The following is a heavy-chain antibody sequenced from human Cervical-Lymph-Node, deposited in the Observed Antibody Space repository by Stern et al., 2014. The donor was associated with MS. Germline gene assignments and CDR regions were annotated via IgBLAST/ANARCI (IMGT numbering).Heavy chain of an antibody. CDR3: ARVIAAATFDY. CDR1: GFTFSSYA. Sequence: VQLVESGGGVVQPGRSLRLSCAASGFTFSSYAMHWVRQAPGKGLEWVAVISYDGSNKYYADSVKGRFTFSRDNSKNTLYLQMNSLRAEDTAVYYCARVIAAATFDYWGQGTLVTVSS. CDR2: ISYDGSNK. V-gene: IGHV3-30*01. J-gene: IGHJ4*02. D-gene: IGHD6-13*01.